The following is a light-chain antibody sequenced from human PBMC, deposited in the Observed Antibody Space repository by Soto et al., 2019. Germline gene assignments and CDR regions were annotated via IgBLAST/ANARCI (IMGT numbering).Light chain of an antibody. Sequence: EMVLTQSPGTLSLSPGERAILSCSASQRVSSSNLAWYQQKPGQAPRLLMYGATSRATGIPDRFSGSGSGTDFTLTISRLEPEDFAVYYCQQYGTSPPYTFGQGTKLEIK. CDR2: GAT. CDR3: QQYGTSPPYT. J-gene: IGKJ2*01. V-gene: IGKV3-20*01. CDR1: QRVSSSN.